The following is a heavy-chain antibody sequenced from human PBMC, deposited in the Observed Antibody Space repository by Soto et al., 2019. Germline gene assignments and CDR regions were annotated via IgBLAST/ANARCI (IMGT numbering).Heavy chain of an antibody. CDR3: AREGIPPDAFDV. Sequence: ASVKVSCKASGYTFTSYGISWVRQAPGQGLEWMGWINTHNSNTNYAQKLKGRVTLTTDTSASTAYMELRSLESDDTAVYYCAREGIPPDAFDVWGQGTMVTVSS. D-gene: IGHD1-20*01. CDR1: GYTFTSYG. J-gene: IGHJ3*01. CDR2: INTHNSNT. V-gene: IGHV1-18*01.